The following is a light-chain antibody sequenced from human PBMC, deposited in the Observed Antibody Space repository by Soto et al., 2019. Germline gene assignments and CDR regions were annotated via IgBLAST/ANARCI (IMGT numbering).Light chain of an antibody. V-gene: IGKV3-20*01. Sequence: EIVLTQPPGTLSSSPGERATLSCRASQSVSSSYLTWYQQKPGQPHRLLIYGASSRATGIPDRFSGSGSGTGFILTISSLEPEEFAVYDCQQYCSSPPCTFGQGTRLEIK. CDR1: QSVSSSY. CDR3: QQYCSSPPCT. CDR2: GAS. J-gene: IGKJ5*01.